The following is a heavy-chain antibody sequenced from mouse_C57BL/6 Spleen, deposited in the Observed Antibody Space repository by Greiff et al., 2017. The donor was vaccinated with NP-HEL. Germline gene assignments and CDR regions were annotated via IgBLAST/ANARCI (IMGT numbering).Heavy chain of an antibody. Sequence: QVQLQQSGPELVKPGASVKISCKASGYAFSSSWMNWVKQRPGKGLEWIGRIYPGDGDTNYNGKFKGKATLTADKSSSTAYMQLSSLTSEDSAVYFCAREGGIYDYDVDFDYWGQGTTLTVSS. D-gene: IGHD2-4*01. V-gene: IGHV1-82*01. CDR1: GYAFSSSW. CDR3: AREGGIYDYDVDFDY. CDR2: IYPGDGDT. J-gene: IGHJ2*01.